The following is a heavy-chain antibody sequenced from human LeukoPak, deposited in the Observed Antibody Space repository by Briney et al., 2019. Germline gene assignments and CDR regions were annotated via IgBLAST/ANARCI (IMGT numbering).Heavy chain of an antibody. D-gene: IGHD3-9*01. V-gene: IGHV3-66*02. CDR3: ARGLALSSRYFDWPPNYIPIGFDP. J-gene: IGHJ5*02. CDR1: GGSVSSNY. CDR2: IYSGGST. Sequence: GGSLRLSCAAYGGSVSSNYMGWVRQAPGKGLEWVSVIYSGGSTKYEHSVKGRFTISRDNSKNTLKLQMNSLRAEDTAVYYCARGLALSSRYFDWPPNYIPIGFDPWGQGTLVTVSS.